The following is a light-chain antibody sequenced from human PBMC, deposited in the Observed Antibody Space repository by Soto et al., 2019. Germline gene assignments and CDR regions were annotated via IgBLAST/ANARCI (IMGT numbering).Light chain of an antibody. CDR3: AAWDDSLNGPV. Sequence: QSVLTQPPSVSGTPGQRVTISCSGSSANIGSTSVSWYQQLPGVAPKLLIDSDNQRPSGVPDRFSGSKSGTSASLAISGLQADDDADYYCAAWDDSLNGPVFGGGTKLTVL. J-gene: IGLJ2*01. CDR1: SANIGSTS. V-gene: IGLV1-44*01. CDR2: SDN.